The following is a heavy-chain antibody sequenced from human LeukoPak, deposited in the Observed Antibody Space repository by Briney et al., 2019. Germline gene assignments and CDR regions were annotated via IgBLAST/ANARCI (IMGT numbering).Heavy chain of an antibody. CDR3: ARDLTGDYFDY. CDR2: ISDDGNNK. D-gene: IGHD7-27*01. CDR1: GFTFNPYS. Sequence: AGSLRVSCAASGFTFNPYSIHWVRQAPGKGVEWVAVISDDGNNKYYADSVKGRFTIYRDNSKNTVNLQMNSLRAEDTAVYYCARDLTGDYFDYWGQGTLVTVSS. J-gene: IGHJ4*02. V-gene: IGHV3-30-3*01.